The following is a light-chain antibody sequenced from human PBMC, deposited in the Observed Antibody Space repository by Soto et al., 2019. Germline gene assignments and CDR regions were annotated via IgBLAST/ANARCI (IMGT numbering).Light chain of an antibody. Sequence: EIVLTQSPGTLSLSPGERATLSCRASQSVSSSYLAWYQQKPGQAPRLLIYGASSRATGIPDRFSGSGSGTDFTFTISRLEPEDFVVYYCQQYGSSGTFGQGTKVDIK. J-gene: IGKJ1*01. CDR3: QQYGSSGT. CDR1: QSVSSSY. CDR2: GAS. V-gene: IGKV3-20*01.